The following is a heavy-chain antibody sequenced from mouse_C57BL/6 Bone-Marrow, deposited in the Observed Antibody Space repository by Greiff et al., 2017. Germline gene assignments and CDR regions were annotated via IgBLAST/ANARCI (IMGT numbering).Heavy chain of an antibody. V-gene: IGHV14-3*01. D-gene: IGHD1-1*01. J-gene: IGHJ1*03. CDR1: GFNIKNTY. CDR3: ARGDITTVVARDFDV. CDR2: IDPANGNT. Sequence: VQLQQSVAELVRPGASVKLSCTASGFNIKNTYMHWVKQRPEQGLEWIGRIDPANGNTKYAPKFQGKATITADTSSNTAYLQLSSLTSEDTAIYYCARGDITTVVARDFDVWGTGTTVTVSS.